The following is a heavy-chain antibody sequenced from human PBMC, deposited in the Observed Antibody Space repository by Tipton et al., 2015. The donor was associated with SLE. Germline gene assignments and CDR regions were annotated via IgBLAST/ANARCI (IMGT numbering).Heavy chain of an antibody. CDR2: IYHSGST. J-gene: IGHJ3*02. D-gene: IGHD2/OR15-2a*01. CDR1: GGSISSGGYS. CDR3: ARASRRDSRILDAFDI. Sequence: TLSLTCAVSGGSISSGGYSWSWIRQPPGKGLEWIGYIYHSGSTDYNPSLKSRVTISVDTSKNQFALKLSPVTAADTSVYYCARASRRDSRILDAFDIWGQETMVTVAS. V-gene: IGHV4-30-2*01.